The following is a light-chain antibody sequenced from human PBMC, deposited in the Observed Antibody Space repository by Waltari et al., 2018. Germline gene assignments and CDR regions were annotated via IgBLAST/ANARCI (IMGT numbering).Light chain of an antibody. CDR1: QCICSY. J-gene: IGKJ4*01. V-gene: IGKV1-39*01. CDR2: ATS. Sequence: DIQMTQSPSSLSASVGDRVTITCRASQCICSYLNWYQQKPGKAPKLLIYATSSLQSGVPSRVSGSGSGTDFTLTISSLQPEDCATYYCQQSYSTPAFGGGTKVEIK. CDR3: QQSYSTPA.